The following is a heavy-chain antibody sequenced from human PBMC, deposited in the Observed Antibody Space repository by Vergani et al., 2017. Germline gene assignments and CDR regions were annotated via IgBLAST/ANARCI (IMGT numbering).Heavy chain of an antibody. Sequence: EVQLVESGGGLVKPGGSLRLSCAASGFTFSSYSMNWVRQAPGKGLEWVLSISSSSSYIYYADSVKGRFTISRDNAKNSLYLQMNSLRAEDTAVYYCARAFIVGATNYYYYYMDVWGKGTTVTVSS. D-gene: IGHD1-26*01. CDR1: GFTFSSYS. J-gene: IGHJ6*03. CDR3: ARAFIVGATNYYYYYMDV. CDR2: ISSSSSYI. V-gene: IGHV3-21*01.